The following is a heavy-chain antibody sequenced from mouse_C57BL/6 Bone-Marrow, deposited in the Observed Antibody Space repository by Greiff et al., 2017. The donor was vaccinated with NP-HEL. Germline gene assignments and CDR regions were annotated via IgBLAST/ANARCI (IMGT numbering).Heavy chain of an antibody. CDR2: ISDGGSYT. D-gene: IGHD2-5*01. J-gene: IGHJ3*01. CDR1: GFTFSSYA. V-gene: IGHV5-4*03. Sequence: EVKLLESGGGLVKPGASLKLSCAASGFTFSSYAMSWVRQTPEQRLEWVATISDGGSYTYYIDNVKGRFTISTDNAKINLYLQMSNLKSEDTAMYYCAVYYSNYGGFAYWGQGTLVTVSA. CDR3: AVYYSNYGGFAY.